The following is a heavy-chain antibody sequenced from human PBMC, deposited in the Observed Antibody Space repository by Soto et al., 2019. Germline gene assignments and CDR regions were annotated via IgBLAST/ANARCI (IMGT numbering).Heavy chain of an antibody. CDR1: GFTFSSYS. CDR3: ARGHNYFWSGYYPKFDY. J-gene: IGHJ4*02. D-gene: IGHD3-3*01. V-gene: IGHV3-48*01. CDR2: ISSSSSTI. Sequence: PGGSLRFSCAASGFTFSSYSMNWVRQAPGKGLEWVSYISSSSSTIYYADSVKGRFTISRDNAKNSLYLQMNSLRAEDTAVYYCARGHNYFWSGYYPKFDYWGKGTLVPVSS.